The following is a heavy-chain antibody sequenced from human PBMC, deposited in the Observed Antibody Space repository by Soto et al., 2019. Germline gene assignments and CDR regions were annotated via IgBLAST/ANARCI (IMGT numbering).Heavy chain of an antibody. Sequence: PSETLSLTCAVSGGSISSGGYSWSWIRQPPGKGLEWIGYVYHSGNTYYNPSLKSRLIMSVDRSENQFSLTLSSVTAADTAVYYCARASIAAAGTGGYYYYYGMDVWGQGTTVTVSS. CDR1: GGSISSGGYS. CDR2: VYHSGNT. CDR3: ARASIAAAGTGGYYYYYGMDV. V-gene: IGHV4-30-2*01. D-gene: IGHD6-13*01. J-gene: IGHJ6*02.